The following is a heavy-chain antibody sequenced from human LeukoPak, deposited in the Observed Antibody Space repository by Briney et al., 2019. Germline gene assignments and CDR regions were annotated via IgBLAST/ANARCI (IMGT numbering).Heavy chain of an antibody. J-gene: IGHJ5*02. V-gene: IGHV1-8*01. CDR1: GYTFTSYD. Sequence: GASVKVSCKASGYTFTSYDSNWVRQATGQGLEWMGWMNPNSGNTGYAQKFQGRVTMTRNTSISTAYMELSSLRSEDTAVYYCARAGRIATNWFDPWGQGTLVTVSS. CDR3: ARAGRIATNWFDP. CDR2: MNPNSGNT. D-gene: IGHD6-13*01.